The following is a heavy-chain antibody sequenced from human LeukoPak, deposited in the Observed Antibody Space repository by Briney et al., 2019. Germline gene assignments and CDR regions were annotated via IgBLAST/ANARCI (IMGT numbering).Heavy chain of an antibody. CDR2: ISGSGGST. CDR1: GFIFYNYA. J-gene: IGHJ4*02. V-gene: IGHV3-23*01. CDR3: AKVDRRELGPYYFDY. D-gene: IGHD3-16*02. Sequence: GGSLRLSCATSGFIFYNYAMNWVRQGPGKGLEWVSGISGSGGSTHYAVSVRGRFTISRDNSKNTLYLQINSLRAEDTAVYYCAKVDRRELGPYYFDYWGQGTLVTVSS.